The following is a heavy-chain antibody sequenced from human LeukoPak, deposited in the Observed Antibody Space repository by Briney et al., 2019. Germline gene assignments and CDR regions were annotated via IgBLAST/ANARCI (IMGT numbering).Heavy chain of an antibody. CDR1: GGSISSYY. Sequence: PSETLSLTCTVSGGSISSYYWSWIRQPPGKGLEWIGYIYYSGSTNYNPSLKSRVTISVDTSKNQFSLKLSSVTAADTAVYYCARHFELWGGFPGIAAAGACNWFDPWGQGTLVTVSS. CDR3: ARHFELWGGFPGIAAAGACNWFDP. V-gene: IGHV4-59*08. D-gene: IGHD6-13*01. J-gene: IGHJ5*02. CDR2: IYYSGST.